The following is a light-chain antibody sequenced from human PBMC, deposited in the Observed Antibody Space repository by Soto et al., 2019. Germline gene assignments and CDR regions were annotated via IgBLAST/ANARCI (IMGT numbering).Light chain of an antibody. J-gene: IGKJ4*01. CDR2: DTS. CDR1: QSVSSK. CDR3: QQRASWPLT. Sequence: EIVLTQSPGTLSLSPGEGATLSCRASQSVSSKLAWYQHIRGQGPRLLIFDTSNRVNGVPTRFSGSGSGTDFTLTISGLETEDFAVYYCQQRASWPLTFGGGTKVDIK. V-gene: IGKV3-11*01.